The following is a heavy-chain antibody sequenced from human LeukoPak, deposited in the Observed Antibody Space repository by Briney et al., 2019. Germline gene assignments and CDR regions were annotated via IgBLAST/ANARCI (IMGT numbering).Heavy chain of an antibody. J-gene: IGHJ4*02. CDR1: GFTFSSYW. CDR2: IKNDGSEE. V-gene: IGHV3-7*01. CDR3: ARAIRGSAVDTGDR. Sequence: GGSLRLSCAASGFTFSSYWMRWVRQAPGKGLEGVANIKNDGSEEYYVDSVKGRFTIYRDNAKNSLFLQMNSLTVEDTAVYYCARAIRGSAVDTGDRWGQGTLVTVSS. D-gene: IGHD3-10*01.